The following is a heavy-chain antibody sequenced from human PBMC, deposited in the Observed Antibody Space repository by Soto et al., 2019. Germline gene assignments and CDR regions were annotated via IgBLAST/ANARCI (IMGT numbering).Heavy chain of an antibody. CDR2: ISYSGST. CDR1: GGSISSYY. V-gene: IGHV4-59*01. D-gene: IGHD3-10*01. Sequence: QVQLQASGPGLVKPSETLSLTCTVSGGSISSYYWSWIRQPPGKGLEWIGYISYSGSTNYNPSLKSRVTISVDTSKNQFSLKLSSVTAADTAVYYCARDRGYPETYGMDVWGQGTTVTVSS. CDR3: ARDRGYPETYGMDV. J-gene: IGHJ6*02.